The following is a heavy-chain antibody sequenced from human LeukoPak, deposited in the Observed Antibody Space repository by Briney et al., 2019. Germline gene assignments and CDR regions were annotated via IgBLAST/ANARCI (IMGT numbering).Heavy chain of an antibody. V-gene: IGHV4-39*01. D-gene: IGHD6-19*01. Sequence: SETLSLTCTVSGGSIGSSRYYWVWIRQPPGKGLEWIGSIYYSGSTYYNPSLKSRVTISVDTSKNQFSLKLSSVTAADTAVFYCVRQDMGSGCIDYWGQGTLVTVSS. J-gene: IGHJ4*02. CDR2: IYYSGST. CDR3: VRQDMGSGCIDY. CDR1: GGSIGSSRYY.